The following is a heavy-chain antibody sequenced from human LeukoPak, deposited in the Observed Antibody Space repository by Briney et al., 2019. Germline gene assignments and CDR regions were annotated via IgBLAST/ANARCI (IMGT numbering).Heavy chain of an antibody. J-gene: IGHJ4*02. CDR1: GYTFTSYA. CDR3: ARGGEVGLPESD. CDR2: IIPIFGTA. V-gene: IGHV1-69*13. Sequence: SVKVSCKASGYTFTSYAMNWVRQAPGQGLEWMGWIIPIFGTANYAQKFQGRVTITADESTSTAYMELSSLRSEDTAVYYCARGGEVGLPESDWGQGTLVTVSS. D-gene: IGHD5-12*01.